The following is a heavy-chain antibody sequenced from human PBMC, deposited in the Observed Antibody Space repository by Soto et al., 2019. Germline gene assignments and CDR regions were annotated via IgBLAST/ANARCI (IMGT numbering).Heavy chain of an antibody. Sequence: SETLSLTCAVSGGSISSLDWWSWLRQPPGKGLEWIGETYHSGSTNYNPPLKSRVTISIDRSKKHFSLQLSSVTAADTAVDYCANERAYSTRTRCRPHLDCWGQGTLVTVSS. J-gene: IGHJ4*02. CDR3: ANERAYSTRTRCRPHLDC. V-gene: IGHV4-4*02. D-gene: IGHD1-1*01. CDR1: GGSISSLDW. CDR2: TYHSGST.